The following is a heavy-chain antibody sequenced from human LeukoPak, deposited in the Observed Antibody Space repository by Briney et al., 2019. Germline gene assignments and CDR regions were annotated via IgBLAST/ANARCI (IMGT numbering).Heavy chain of an antibody. CDR1: GYTFTDYT. V-gene: IGHV1-3*01. Sequence: ASVKVSCKASGYTFTDYTMHWLRQAPGQRLDWMGWINGGSGYTKYSPEFQGRVTITRDTSASTAYMELSSLRSEDTAVYYCANPRYDSSGHYYVDWGQGTLVTVSS. CDR3: ANPRYDSSGHYYVD. CDR2: INGGSGYT. J-gene: IGHJ4*02. D-gene: IGHD3-22*01.